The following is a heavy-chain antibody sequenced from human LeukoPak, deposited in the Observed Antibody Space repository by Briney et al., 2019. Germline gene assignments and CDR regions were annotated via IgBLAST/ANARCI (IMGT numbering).Heavy chain of an antibody. CDR2: ILPILDMA. Sequence: ASVKVSCKSSGGTFSNSPISWIRQVPGQGFEWLGRILPILDMAYYAQKFQGRVTINADKSTNTVYMELSSLRSDDAAVYYCARDLEELGAFDFWGQGTMVTVSS. V-gene: IGHV1-69*04. CDR1: GGTFSNSP. CDR3: ARDLEELGAFDF. J-gene: IGHJ3*01. D-gene: IGHD3-3*01.